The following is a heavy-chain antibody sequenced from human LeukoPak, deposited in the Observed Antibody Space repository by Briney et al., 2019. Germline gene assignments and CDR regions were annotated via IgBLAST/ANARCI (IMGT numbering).Heavy chain of an antibody. D-gene: IGHD3-16*02. CDR2: IRSKANSYAT. J-gene: IGHJ4*02. Sequence: GGSLRLSCAASGFTFSGSAMHWVRQASGKGLEWVGRIRSKANSYATAYAASVKGRFTISRDDSKNTAYLQMNSLKTEDTAVYYCTTQPGYDYVWGSYRYNYWGQGTLVTVSS. CDR3: TTQPGYDYVWGSYRYNY. V-gene: IGHV3-73*01. CDR1: GFTFSGSA.